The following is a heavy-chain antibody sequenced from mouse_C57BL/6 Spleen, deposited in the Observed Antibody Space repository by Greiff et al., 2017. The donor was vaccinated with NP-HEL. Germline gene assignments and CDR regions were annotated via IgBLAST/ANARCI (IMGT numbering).Heavy chain of an antibody. D-gene: IGHD1-1*01. J-gene: IGHJ2*01. V-gene: IGHV1-82*01. CDR1: GYAFSSSW. CDR3: ARGRDYYGSSFYYFDY. CDR2: IYPGDGDT. Sequence: VQLQQSGPELVKPGASVKISCKASGYAFSSSWMNWVKQRPGQGLEWIGRIYPGDGDTNYNGKFKGKATLTADKSSSTAYMQLSSLTSEDSAVYFCARGRDYYGSSFYYFDYWGQGTTLTVSS.